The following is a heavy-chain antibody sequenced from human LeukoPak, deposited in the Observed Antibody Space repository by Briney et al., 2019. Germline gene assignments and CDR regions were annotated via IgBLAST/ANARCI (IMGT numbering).Heavy chain of an antibody. V-gene: IGHV3-30-3*01. CDR2: ISCDGSNK. Sequence: GGSLRLSCAASGFTFSSYAMHWVRQAPGKGLEWVAVISCDGSNKYYADSVKGRFTISRDNSKNTLYLQMSSLRSEDTAVYYCARDYSTVRGVIPIYGMDVWGQGTTVTVSS. D-gene: IGHD3-10*01. J-gene: IGHJ6*02. CDR3: ARDYSTVRGVIPIYGMDV. CDR1: GFTFSSYA.